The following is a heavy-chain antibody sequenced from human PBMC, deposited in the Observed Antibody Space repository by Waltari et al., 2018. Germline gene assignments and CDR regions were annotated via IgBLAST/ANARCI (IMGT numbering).Heavy chain of an antibody. Sequence: QVQLQESGPGLVKPSQTLSLTCTVSGGSISSGDYYWSWIRQPPGKGLEWIGYIYYSGSTYYNPSLKSRVTISVDTSKNQFSLKLSSVTAADTAVYYCARGWRGNYGFYYYGMDVWGQGTTVTVSS. D-gene: IGHD4-4*01. CDR2: IYYSGST. CDR3: ARGWRGNYGFYYYGMDV. J-gene: IGHJ6*02. CDR1: GGSISSGDYY. V-gene: IGHV4-30-4*08.